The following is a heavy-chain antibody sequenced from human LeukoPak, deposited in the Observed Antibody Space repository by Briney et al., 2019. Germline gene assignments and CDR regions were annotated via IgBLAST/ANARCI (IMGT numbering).Heavy chain of an antibody. D-gene: IGHD6-13*01. CDR1: GGSMSSYY. CDR3: ARGAAPGIRSWFDP. J-gene: IGHJ5*02. Sequence: PSETLSLTCTVSGGSMSSYYWSWIRQPPGKGLEWIGYIYYGGSTNYNPSLKSRVTISVDTSKNQFSLKLSSVTAADTAVYYCARGAAPGIRSWFDPWGQGTLVTVSS. V-gene: IGHV4-59*08. CDR2: IYYGGST.